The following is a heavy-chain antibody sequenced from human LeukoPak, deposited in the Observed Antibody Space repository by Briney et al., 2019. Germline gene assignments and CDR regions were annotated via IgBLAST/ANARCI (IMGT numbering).Heavy chain of an antibody. Sequence: GASVKVSCKAPGYSFTGFYIHWVRQAPGQGLEWMAWINPQSGATNYAQKFKGRITTTRDMSITTAYMEMTTLRSDDTAVYYCARGGGDSGLYFAYWGQGTLVTVSS. CDR3: ARGGGDSGLYFAY. CDR2: INPQSGAT. D-gene: IGHD5-12*01. J-gene: IGHJ4*02. V-gene: IGHV1-2*02. CDR1: GYSFTGFY.